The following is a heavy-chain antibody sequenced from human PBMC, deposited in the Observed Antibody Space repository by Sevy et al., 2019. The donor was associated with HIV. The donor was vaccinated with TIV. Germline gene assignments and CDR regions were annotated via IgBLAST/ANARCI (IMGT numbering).Heavy chain of an antibody. CDR1: GFDFSIYS. CDR2: FSFGCGKI. V-gene: IGHV3-23*01. CDR3: AREGCTKPHDY. J-gene: IGHJ4*02. D-gene: IGHD2-8*01. Sequence: GGSLRLSCAASGFDFSIYSMSWVRQAPGKGLEWVSTFSFGCGKINYADSVKGRFTISRDNSKSSVYLQMNNMRVEDMAVYYCAREGCTKPHDYWGQGTLVTVSS.